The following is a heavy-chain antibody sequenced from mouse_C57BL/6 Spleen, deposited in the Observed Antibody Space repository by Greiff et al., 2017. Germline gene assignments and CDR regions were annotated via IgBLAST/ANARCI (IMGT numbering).Heavy chain of an antibody. CDR2: IDPNSGGT. D-gene: IGHD2-12*01. CDR3: ARDVGPISNDEAMDY. Sequence: QVQLQQPGAELVKPGASVKLSCKASGYTFTSYWMHWVKQRPGRGLEWIGRIDPNSGGTKYNEKFKSKATLTVDKPSSTAYMQLSSLTSEDSAVYYVARDVGPISNDEAMDYWGQGTSVTVST. J-gene: IGHJ4*01. V-gene: IGHV1-72*01. CDR1: GYTFTSYW.